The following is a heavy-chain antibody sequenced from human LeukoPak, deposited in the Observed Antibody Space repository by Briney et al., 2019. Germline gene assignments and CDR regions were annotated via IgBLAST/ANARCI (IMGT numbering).Heavy chain of an antibody. CDR1: GGSISSYY. J-gene: IGHJ6*03. D-gene: IGHD3-10*01. V-gene: IGHV4-59*01. CDR2: IYYSGST. Sequence: SETLSLTCTGSGGSISSYYWSWIRQPPGKGLEWIGYIYYSGSTNYNPSLKSRVTISVDTSKNQFSLKLSSVTAADTAVYYCARSPLYYGSGDYYYYYYMDVWGKGTTVTVSS. CDR3: ARSPLYYGSGDYYYYYYMDV.